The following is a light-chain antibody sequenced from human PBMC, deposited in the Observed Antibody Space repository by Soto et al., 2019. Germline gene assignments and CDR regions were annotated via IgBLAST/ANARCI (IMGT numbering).Light chain of an antibody. CDR3: QVWDSSRNRV. Sequence: SYVLTQPPSVSVAPGQTARISCGGANIGSKVVHWFQQKPGQAPLLVVYDDRARPSGIPERFSGSNSGNTATLTISGAEAGDEADYYCQVWDSSRNRVFGGGTKLTVL. CDR2: DDR. V-gene: IGLV3-21*02. J-gene: IGLJ2*01. CDR1: NIGSKV.